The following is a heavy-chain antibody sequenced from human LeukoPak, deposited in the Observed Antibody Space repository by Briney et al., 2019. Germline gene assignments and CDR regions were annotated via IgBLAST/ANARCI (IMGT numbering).Heavy chain of an antibody. V-gene: IGHV3-74*01. CDR2: INSDGSTT. J-gene: IGHJ6*02. Sequence: PGGSLRLSCAASGSTFSRYWMNWVRQAPGKGLVWVSRINSDGSTTRYADSVKGRFTISRDNAKNTMYLQMNSLRAEDTAVYYCARENFYGMDVWGQGTTVTVSS. CDR1: GSTFSRYW. CDR3: ARENFYGMDV.